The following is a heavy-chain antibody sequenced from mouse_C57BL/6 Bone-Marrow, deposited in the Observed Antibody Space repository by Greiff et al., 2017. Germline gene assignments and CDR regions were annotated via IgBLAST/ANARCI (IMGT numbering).Heavy chain of an antibody. J-gene: IGHJ4*01. CDR3: ARGPLAYYAMDY. CDR2: IYPGSGST. CDR1: GYTFTSYW. Sequence: VQLVESGAELVKPGASVKMSCKASGYTFTSYWITWVKQRPGQGLEWIGDIYPGSGSTNYNEKFKSKATLTVDTSSSTAYMQLSSLTSEDSAVYYCARGPLAYYAMDYWGQGTSVTVSS. V-gene: IGHV1-55*01.